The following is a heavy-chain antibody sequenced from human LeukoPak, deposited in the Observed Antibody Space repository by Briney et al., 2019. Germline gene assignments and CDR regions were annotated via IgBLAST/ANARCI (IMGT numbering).Heavy chain of an antibody. J-gene: IGHJ4*02. D-gene: IGHD4-11*01. Sequence: SETLSLTCTVSGGSISSYYWSWIRQPPGKGLEWIGYIYYSGSTNYNPSLKSRVTISVDTSKNQFSLKLNSVTAADTAVYYCAREPYSNYGIDYWGQGTLVTVSS. CDR1: GGSISSYY. CDR3: AREPYSNYGIDY. V-gene: IGHV4-59*01. CDR2: IYYSGST.